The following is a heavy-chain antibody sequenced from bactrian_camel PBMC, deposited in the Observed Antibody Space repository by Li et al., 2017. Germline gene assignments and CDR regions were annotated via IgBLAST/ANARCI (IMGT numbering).Heavy chain of an antibody. Sequence: HVQLVESGGDLVQPGGSLRLSCAASGDTSRIATRAWFRQATGEEREGVASILRGGMMTYYSDSVSGRFTISRDNAENTASLQLNSLKTEDMAMYYCAAGRGALSYWGQGTQVTVS. D-gene: IGHD7*01. CDR2: ILRGGMMT. CDR1: GDTSRIAT. V-gene: IGHV3S53*01. J-gene: IGHJ4*01. CDR3: AAGRGALSY.